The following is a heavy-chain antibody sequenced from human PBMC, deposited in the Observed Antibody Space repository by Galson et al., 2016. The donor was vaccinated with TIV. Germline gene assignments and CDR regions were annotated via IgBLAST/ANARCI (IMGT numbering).Heavy chain of an antibody. J-gene: IGHJ4*02. CDR1: GLSVSINY. V-gene: IGHV3-53*01. CDR3: ARGSDCFD. CDR2: INTNGIG. Sequence: SLRLSCAASGLSVSINYMTWVRQAPGKGLEWVSSINTNGIGYYADPVKGRFTISRDDSKNTFYLQLNSLRVEDTAVYYCARGSDCFDWGQGTLVTV. D-gene: IGHD2-21*01.